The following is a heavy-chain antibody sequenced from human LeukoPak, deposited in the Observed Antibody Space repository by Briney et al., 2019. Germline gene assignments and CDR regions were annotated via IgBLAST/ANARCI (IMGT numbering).Heavy chain of an antibody. CDR3: AKQLGYCSDGSCYFPY. CDR1: GFTFSNYA. D-gene: IGHD2-15*01. CDR2: TSGSGGSI. V-gene: IGHV3-23*01. Sequence: GGSLRLSCAVSGFTFSNYAMSWDRQAPGEGREWVSATSGSGGSIYYADSVKGQFHISRDNSTSTLWLQMNSLRAEERAVYYCAKQLGYCSDGSCYFPYWGQGTLVTGSS. J-gene: IGHJ4*02.